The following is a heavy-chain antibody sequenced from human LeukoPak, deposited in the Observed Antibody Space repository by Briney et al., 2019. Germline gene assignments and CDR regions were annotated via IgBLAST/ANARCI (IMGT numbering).Heavy chain of an antibody. Sequence: SETPSLTCTVSGGSISSYYWSWIRQPAGKGLEWIGRIYTSGSTNYNPSLKSRVTMSVDTSKNQFSLKLSSVTAADTAVYYCARELLWFGEYRWFDPWGQGTLVTVSS. D-gene: IGHD3-10*01. CDR2: IYTSGST. V-gene: IGHV4-4*07. CDR1: GGSISSYY. CDR3: ARELLWFGEYRWFDP. J-gene: IGHJ5*02.